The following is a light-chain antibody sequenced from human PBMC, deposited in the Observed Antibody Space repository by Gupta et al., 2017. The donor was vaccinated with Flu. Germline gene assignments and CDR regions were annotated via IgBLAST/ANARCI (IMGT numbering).Light chain of an antibody. CDR2: EGS. Sequence: QSALTQPDSVSGSPGQSITISCTGTSSDVGSYNLVSWYQQHPGKAPKLMIYEGSKRPSGVSNRFSGSKSVNTASLTISGLQAEDEADYYCCSYAGSSTYVFGTGTKVTVL. CDR3: CSYAGSSTYV. V-gene: IGLV2-23*01. CDR1: SSDVGSYNL. J-gene: IGLJ1*01.